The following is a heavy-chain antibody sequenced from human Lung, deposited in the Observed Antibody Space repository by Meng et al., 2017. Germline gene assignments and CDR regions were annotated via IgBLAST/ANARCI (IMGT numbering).Heavy chain of an antibody. J-gene: IGHJ2*01. CDR1: GYTFTSYA. CDR3: ASGWFGELFGYFDL. Sequence: QVQVVHSGSELKKPGASVKVSCKASGYTFTSYAMNWVRQAPGQGLEWMGWINTNTGNPTYAQGFTGRFVFSLDTSVSTAYLQISSLKAEDTAVYYCASGWFGELFGYFDLWGRGTLVTVSS. CDR2: INTNTGNP. V-gene: IGHV7-4-1*02. D-gene: IGHD3-10*01.